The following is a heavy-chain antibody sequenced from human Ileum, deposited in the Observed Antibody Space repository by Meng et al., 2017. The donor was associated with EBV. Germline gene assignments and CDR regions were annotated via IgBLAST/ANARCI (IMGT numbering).Heavy chain of an antibody. CDR1: GFTFNNAW. D-gene: IGHD2-21*01. CDR3: TTYLAVAITNPGWN. Sequence: VAVWGLGGGLVKAGGSLGPSCAASGFTFNNAWMHWVRQAPGKGLECVGRIKSKADGGTTDYAAPVEGRFAISRDDSKNTVYLQMNSLKTEDTAIYYCTTYLAVAITNPGWNWGQGTLVTVSS. CDR2: IKSKADGGTT. V-gene: IGHV3-15*05. J-gene: IGHJ4*02.